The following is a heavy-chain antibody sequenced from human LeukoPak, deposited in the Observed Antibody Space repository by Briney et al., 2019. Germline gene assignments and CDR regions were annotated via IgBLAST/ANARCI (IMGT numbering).Heavy chain of an antibody. CDR2: VYNSGNT. CDR3: ARRGYYMDV. CDR1: GGSISDYF. V-gene: IGHV4-59*01. J-gene: IGHJ6*03. Sequence: PSETLSLTCTVSGGSISDYFWSWIRQPPGKGLEWIGYVYNSGNTNYNPSLKSRVTISVDTSKNQCSLKLSSVTAADTAVYYCARRGYYMDVWGKGITVTVSS.